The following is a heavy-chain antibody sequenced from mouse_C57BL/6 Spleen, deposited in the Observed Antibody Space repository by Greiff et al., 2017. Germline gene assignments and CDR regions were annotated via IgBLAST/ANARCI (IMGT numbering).Heavy chain of an antibody. J-gene: IGHJ2*01. Sequence: QVQLQQPGAELVMPGASVKLSCKASGYTFTSYWMHWVKQRPGQGLEWIGEIDPSDSYTNYNQKFQGKSTLTVDKSSSTAYMQLSSLTSEDSAVYYCARSRGSSQYYFDYWGQGTTLTVSS. CDR1: GYTFTSYW. D-gene: IGHD1-1*01. CDR2: IDPSDSYT. CDR3: ARSRGSSQYYFDY. V-gene: IGHV1-69*01.